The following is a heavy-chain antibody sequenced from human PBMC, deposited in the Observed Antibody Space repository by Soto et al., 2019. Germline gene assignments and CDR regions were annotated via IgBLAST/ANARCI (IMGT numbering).Heavy chain of an antibody. CDR2: INAGNGNR. Sequence: ASVKVSCKASGYTFTSYTMHWVRQAPGQRLEWMGWINAGNGNRKYSQKFQGRVTITRDTSASTAYMELSSLRSEDTAVYYCARDSPPSDYWGQGTLVTVSS. CDR3: ARDSPPSDY. J-gene: IGHJ4*02. CDR1: GYTFTSYT. V-gene: IGHV1-3*01.